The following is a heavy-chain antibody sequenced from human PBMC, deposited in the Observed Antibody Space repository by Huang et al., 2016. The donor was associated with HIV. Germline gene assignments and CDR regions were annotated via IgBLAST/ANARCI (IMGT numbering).Heavy chain of an antibody. V-gene: IGHV4-34*02. CDR3: ARGLRFCRGGDCFPTHFQH. D-gene: IGHD2-21*02. CDR2: INHRGSA. J-gene: IGHJ1*01. CDR1: GVSFRGYQ. Sequence: QVRLEQWGAGLLKPSETLSPTCAVDGVSFRGYQWTWILPSPGKGLEWIGEINHRGSATCNPSLKTRVTITGDMSKNQFSLKMTALTVTDTAVYFCARGLRFCRGGDCFPTHFQHWSQG.